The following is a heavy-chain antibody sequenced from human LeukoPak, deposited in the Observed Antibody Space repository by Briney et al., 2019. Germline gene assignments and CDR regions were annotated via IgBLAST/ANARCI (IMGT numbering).Heavy chain of an antibody. CDR3: ARKEIRPWFDP. CDR2: IYHSGST. D-gene: IGHD5-24*01. CDR1: GGSISSGGYS. J-gene: IGHJ5*02. Sequence: PSETLSLTCAVSGGSISSGGYSWSWIRQPPGKGLEWIGYIYHSGSTYYNPSLKSRVTISVDRSKNQFSLKLSSVSAADTAVYYCARKEIRPWFDPWAREPWSPSPQ. V-gene: IGHV4-30-2*01.